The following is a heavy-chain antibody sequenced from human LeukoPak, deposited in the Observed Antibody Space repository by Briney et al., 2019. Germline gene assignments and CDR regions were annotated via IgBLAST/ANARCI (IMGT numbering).Heavy chain of an antibody. D-gene: IGHD4-23*01. CDR3: ARSFMTTAVTRRFDY. V-gene: IGHV3-21*01. CDR1: GFTFSSYS. J-gene: IGHJ4*02. CDR2: ISSSSSYI. Sequence: GGSLRLSCAASGFTFSSYSMNWVRQAPGKGLEWVSSISSSSSYIYYADSVKGRFTISRDNAKNSLYLQMNSLRAEDTAVYYCARSFMTTAVTRRFDYWGQGTLVTVSS.